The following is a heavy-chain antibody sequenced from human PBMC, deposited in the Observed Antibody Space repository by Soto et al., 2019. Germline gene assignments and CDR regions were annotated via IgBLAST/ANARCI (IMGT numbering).Heavy chain of an antibody. V-gene: IGHV3-33*06. CDR2: IWYDGSNK. CDR3: AKSGGDSHYYGMDV. D-gene: IGHD2-21*02. CDR1: GFTFSSYG. J-gene: IGHJ6*02. Sequence: GGSLRLSCAASGFTFSSYGMHWVRQAPGKGLEWVAVIWYDGSNKYYADSVKGRFTISRDNSKNTLYLQMNSLRAEDTAVYYCAKSGGDSHYYGMDVWGQGTTVTVSS.